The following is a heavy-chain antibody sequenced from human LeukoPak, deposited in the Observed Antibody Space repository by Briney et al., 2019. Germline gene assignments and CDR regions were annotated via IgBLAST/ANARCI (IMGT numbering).Heavy chain of an antibody. J-gene: IGHJ5*02. D-gene: IGHD6-13*01. CDR3: ARTTVNIAAARTNYNWFDP. CDR2: LYHSGST. Sequence: SDTLSLTHGVSGYSNSRVYYWGWIRQPPGNGLEWMGSLYHSGSTHYNPSLKSRVTISVGTSKNQFSLKLSPVTAADTAVYYCARTTVNIAAARTNYNWFDPWGQGTLVTVSS. V-gene: IGHV4-38-2*01. CDR1: GYSNSRVYY.